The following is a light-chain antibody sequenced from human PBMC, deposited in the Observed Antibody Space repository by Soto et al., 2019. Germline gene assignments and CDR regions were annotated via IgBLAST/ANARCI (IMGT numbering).Light chain of an antibody. CDR3: CSYAGSFTFYD. J-gene: IGLJ1*01. Sequence: QSVLTQPRSVSGSPGQSVTISCTGTSSDVGGYNYVSWYQQHPGKAPKLMIYDVSKRPSGVPDRFSGSKSGNTASLTISGLQAEDEADYYCCSYAGSFTFYDFGTGTKVTVL. V-gene: IGLV2-11*01. CDR2: DVS. CDR1: SSDVGGYNY.